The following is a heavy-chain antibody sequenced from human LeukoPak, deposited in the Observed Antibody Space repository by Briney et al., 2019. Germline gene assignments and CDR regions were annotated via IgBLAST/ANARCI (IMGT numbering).Heavy chain of an antibody. CDR2: ISYDGSNK. V-gene: IGHV3-30*04. CDR1: GLTFSSYA. J-gene: IGHJ4*02. D-gene: IGHD3-10*01. CDR3: ASLPPMVRGVIPD. Sequence: GGSLRLSCAASGLTFSSYAMHWVRQAPGKGLEWVAVISYDGSNKYYADSVKGRFTISRDNSKNTLYLQMNSLRAEDTAVYYCASLPPMVRGVIPDWGQGTLVTVSS.